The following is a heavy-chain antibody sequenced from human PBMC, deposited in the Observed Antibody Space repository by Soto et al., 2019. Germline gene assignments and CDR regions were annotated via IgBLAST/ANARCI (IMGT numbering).Heavy chain of an antibody. CDR1: GFTFSSYG. D-gene: IGHD2-21*02. Sequence: GGSLRLSCAASGFTFSSYGMHWVRQAPGKGLEWVAVIWYDGSNKYYADSVKGRFTISRDNSKNTLYLQMNSLRAEDTAVYYCAREYIVVVTAIPYYYYGMDVWGQGTTVTVSS. CDR2: IWYDGSNK. J-gene: IGHJ6*02. CDR3: AREYIVVVTAIPYYYYGMDV. V-gene: IGHV3-33*01.